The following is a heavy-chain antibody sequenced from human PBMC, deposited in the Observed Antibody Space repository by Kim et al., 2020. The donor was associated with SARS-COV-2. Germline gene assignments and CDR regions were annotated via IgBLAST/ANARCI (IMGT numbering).Heavy chain of an antibody. J-gene: IGHJ5*02. CDR1: GDFTGDFVSVYY. CDR3: ARGTTVTRFDP. Sequence: SETLSLTCTVSGDFTGDFVSVYYWNWIRQAPGKGLGWIGYVYFGGRTNYNTSLASRVMISADTSKKQFSLRLTSVTVADTAVYYCARGTTVTRFDPWGQG. CDR2: VYFGGRT. V-gene: IGHV4-59*13. D-gene: IGHD4-17*01.